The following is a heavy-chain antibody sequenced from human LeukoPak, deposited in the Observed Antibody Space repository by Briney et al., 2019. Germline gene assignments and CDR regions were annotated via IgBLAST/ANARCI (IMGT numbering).Heavy chain of an antibody. V-gene: IGHV4-59*01. Sequence: SEILSLTCTVSGGSISSYYWSWIRQPPGKGLEWIGYIYYSGSTNYNPSLKSRVTISVDTSKNQFSLKLSSVTAADTAVYYCAREVQPYYYGMDVWGQGTTVTVSS. J-gene: IGHJ6*02. CDR1: GGSISSYY. D-gene: IGHD2-2*01. CDR3: AREVQPYYYGMDV. CDR2: IYYSGST.